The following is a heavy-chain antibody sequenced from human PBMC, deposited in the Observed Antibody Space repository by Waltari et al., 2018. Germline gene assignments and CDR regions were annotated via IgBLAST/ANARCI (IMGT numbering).Heavy chain of an antibody. V-gene: IGHV3-23*01. Sequence: LQLQESGPGLVKPSETLSLTCTVSGGSISSSSYYWGWIRQPPGKGLEWVSAISGSGGSTYYADSVKGRFTISRDNSKNTLYLQMNSLRAEDTAVYYCAKVRRSYGSDYWGQGTLVTVSS. J-gene: IGHJ4*02. CDR2: ISGSGGST. CDR1: GGSISSSSYY. CDR3: AKVRRSYGSDY. D-gene: IGHD1-26*01.